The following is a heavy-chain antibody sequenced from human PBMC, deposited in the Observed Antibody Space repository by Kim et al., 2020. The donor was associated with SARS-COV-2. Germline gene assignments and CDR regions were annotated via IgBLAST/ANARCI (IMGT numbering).Heavy chain of an antibody. CDR2: IIPILGIA. D-gene: IGHD3-22*01. CDR3: ARKAYYYDSSGDFDY. V-gene: IGHV1-69*04. Sequence: SVTVSCKASGGTFSSYAISWVRQAPGQGLEWMGRIIPILGIANYAQKFQGRVTITADKSTSTAYMELSSLRSEDTAVYYCARKAYYYDSSGDFDYWGQGTLVTVSS. J-gene: IGHJ4*02. CDR1: GGTFSSYA.